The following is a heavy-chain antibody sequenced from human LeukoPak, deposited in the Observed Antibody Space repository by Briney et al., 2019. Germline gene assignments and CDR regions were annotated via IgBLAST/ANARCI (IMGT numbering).Heavy chain of an antibody. D-gene: IGHD1-1*01. J-gene: IGHJ3*02. CDR1: AFTFSTYW. CDR3: ARVQHDAFDI. Sequence: GGSLRLSCAASAFTFSTYWMSWVRQAPGKGLEWVANIKEDGSEKYYVDSVKGRFTISRDNAKNSLYLQMNSLKAEDTAVYYCARVQHDAFDIWGQGTMVTVSS. V-gene: IGHV3-7*01. CDR2: IKEDGSEK.